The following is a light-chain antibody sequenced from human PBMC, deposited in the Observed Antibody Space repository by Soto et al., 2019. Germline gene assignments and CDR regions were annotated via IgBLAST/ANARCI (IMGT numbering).Light chain of an antibody. CDR1: QSISSN. J-gene: IGKJ4*01. Sequence: EIVMTQSPATLSVSPGERATLSCRASQSISSNLAWDQQRPGQAPRLLIYGASTRATGIPGRFSGGGSGTEFTLTISRLQSEDFAVYYCQQYNYWPPLTLGGGTKVEIK. CDR2: GAS. V-gene: IGKV3D-15*01. CDR3: QQYNYWPPLT.